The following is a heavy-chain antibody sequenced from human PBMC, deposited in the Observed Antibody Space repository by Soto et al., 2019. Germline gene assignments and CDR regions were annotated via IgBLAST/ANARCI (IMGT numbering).Heavy chain of an antibody. CDR2: IIPIFGTA. CDR3: ARDRRSSSWYSEFDP. V-gene: IGHV1-69*13. J-gene: IGHJ5*02. Sequence: GASVKVSCKASGGTFSSYAISWVRQSPGQGLEWMGGIIPIFGTANYAQKFQGRVTITADESTSTAYMELSSPRSEDTAVHYCARDRRSSSWYSEFDPWGQGTLVTVSS. D-gene: IGHD6-13*01. CDR1: GGTFSSYA.